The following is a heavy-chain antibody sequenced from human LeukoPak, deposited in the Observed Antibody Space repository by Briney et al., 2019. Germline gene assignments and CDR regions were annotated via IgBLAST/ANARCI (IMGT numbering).Heavy chain of an antibody. CDR1: GFTFDDYA. Sequence: PGRSLRLSCAASGFTFDDYAMHWVRQAPGKGLEWVSGISWNSGSIGYADSVKGRFTISRDNSKNSLYLQMNSLRTEDTALYYCAKDYDGAFDIWGQGTMVTVSS. V-gene: IGHV3-9*01. D-gene: IGHD5-12*01. J-gene: IGHJ3*02. CDR2: ISWNSGSI. CDR3: AKDYDGAFDI.